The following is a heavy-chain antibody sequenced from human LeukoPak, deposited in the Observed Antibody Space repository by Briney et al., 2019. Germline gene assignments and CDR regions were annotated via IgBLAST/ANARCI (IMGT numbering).Heavy chain of an antibody. CDR1: GVTFSIYS. CDR3: ARDRALWFGELYYYCGMDV. V-gene: IGHV3-21*01. J-gene: IGHJ6*04. D-gene: IGHD3-10*01. Sequence: GGALRLSCAASGVTFSIYSMNWVRQAPGKGLEWVSSISSSRSYIYYADSVKGRFTISRDNAKNSLYLQMNRLRAEDTGVYYCARDRALWFGELYYYCGMDVWGKGPTVTVSS. CDR2: ISSSRSYI.